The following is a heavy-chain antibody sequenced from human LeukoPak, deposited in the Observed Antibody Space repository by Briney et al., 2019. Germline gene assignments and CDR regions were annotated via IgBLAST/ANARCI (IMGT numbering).Heavy chain of an antibody. J-gene: IGHJ3*02. D-gene: IGHD1-7*01. CDR1: GGSITTSSYY. V-gene: IGHV4-39*01. CDR2: TSHSGTT. CDR3: AKTTRASIQSAFDI. Sequence: PSETLSLTCTVSGGSITTSSYYWGWVRQPPGKGLEWIGCTSHSGTTFYSPSLRSRVSISVDTSNSQFSLKLSSMTATDTAVYYCAKTTRASIQSAFDIWGQGTLVTVSS.